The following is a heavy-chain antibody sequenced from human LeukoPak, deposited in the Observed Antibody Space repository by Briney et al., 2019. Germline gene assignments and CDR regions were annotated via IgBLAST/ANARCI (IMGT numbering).Heavy chain of an antibody. D-gene: IGHD3-9*01. CDR3: ARSTDYDILTGYFRGGWFDP. CDR1: GFTFSSYE. V-gene: IGHV3-48*03. Sequence: PGGSLRLSCAASGFTFSSYEMNWVRQAPGKGLEWVSYISSSGSTIYYADSVKGRFTISRDNAKNLLYLQMNSLRAEDTAVYYCARSTDYDILTGYFRGGWFDPWGQGTLVTVSS. J-gene: IGHJ5*02. CDR2: ISSSGSTI.